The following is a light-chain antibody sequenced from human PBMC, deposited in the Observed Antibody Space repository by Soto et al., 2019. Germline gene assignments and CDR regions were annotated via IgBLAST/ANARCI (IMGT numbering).Light chain of an antibody. Sequence: SYELTQPPSVSVSPGQTASITCSGEKLGDKYACWYQQKPGQSPVLVIYQDTKRPSGIPERFSGSNSGNTATLTISGTQAMDEADYYCQAWDNSPHVVFGGGTKLTL. CDR2: QDT. V-gene: IGLV3-1*01. CDR1: KLGDKY. J-gene: IGLJ2*01. CDR3: QAWDNSPHVV.